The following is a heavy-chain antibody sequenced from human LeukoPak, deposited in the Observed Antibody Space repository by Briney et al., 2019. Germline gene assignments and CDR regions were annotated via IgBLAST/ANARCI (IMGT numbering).Heavy chain of an antibody. J-gene: IGHJ4*02. Sequence: SETLSLTCTVSGYSISSGYYWGWIRQPPGKGLEWIGTIYHSGSTYYNPSLKSRVTISVDTSKNQFSLKLTSVTAADTAVYYCARVRYGGDYGYWGQGNLVTGSS. V-gene: IGHV4-38-2*02. D-gene: IGHD4-23*01. CDR2: IYHSGST. CDR3: ARVRYGGDYGY. CDR1: GYSISSGYY.